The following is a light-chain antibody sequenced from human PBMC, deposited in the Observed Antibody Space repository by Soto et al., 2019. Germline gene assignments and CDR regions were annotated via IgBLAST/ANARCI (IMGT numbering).Light chain of an antibody. CDR1: SSDVGGYNY. CDR2: DVS. J-gene: IGLJ2*01. Sequence: QSALTQPASVSGSPGQSITISCTGTSSDVGGYNYVSWYQQHPGKAPKLMIYDVSNRPSGVSNRFSGSKSGNTASLTISGLQAEDEADYYCSSYTSSSTLGYVVFGGGTKVTV. CDR3: SSYTSSSTLGYVV. V-gene: IGLV2-14*01.